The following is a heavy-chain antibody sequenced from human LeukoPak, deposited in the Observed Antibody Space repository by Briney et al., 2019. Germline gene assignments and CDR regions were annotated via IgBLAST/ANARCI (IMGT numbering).Heavy chain of an antibody. CDR1: GFTFSSYS. D-gene: IGHD4-17*01. V-gene: IGHV3-48*04. Sequence: PGGSLRLSCAASGFTFSSYSMNWVRQAPGKGLEWVSYISSSGRTIYYIDSVKGRSTVSRDNAKNPLHLQMSSLRAEDTAVYYCARGRPGEGVDVWGLGTTVTVSS. CDR3: ARGRPGEGVDV. CDR2: ISSSGRTI. J-gene: IGHJ6*02.